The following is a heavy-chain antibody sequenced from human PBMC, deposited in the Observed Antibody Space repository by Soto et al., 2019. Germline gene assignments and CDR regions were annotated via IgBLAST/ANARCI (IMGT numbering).Heavy chain of an antibody. CDR3: VRRGNFSSGSFGY. J-gene: IGHJ4*02. Sequence: GGSLRLSCTASGFTFSIYEMHWIRQAPGKGLEWVSYISSSGGTIYYADSVKGRFTISRDNAKNSLYLQMNSLRAEDTALYYCVRRGNFSSGSFGYWGQGTLVTVSS. V-gene: IGHV3-48*03. D-gene: IGHD6-19*01. CDR2: ISSSGGTI. CDR1: GFTFSIYE.